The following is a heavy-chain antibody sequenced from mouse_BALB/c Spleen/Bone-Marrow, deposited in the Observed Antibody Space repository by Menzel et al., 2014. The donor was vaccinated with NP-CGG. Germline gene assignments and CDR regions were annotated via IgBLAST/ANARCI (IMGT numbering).Heavy chain of an antibody. CDR3: ARQILRGFAY. V-gene: IGHV5-12-1*01. CDR2: ISSGGGST. CDR1: GFAFSSYD. D-gene: IGHD1-1*01. J-gene: IGHJ3*01. Sequence: EVKLMESGGGLVKPGGSLKLSCAASGFAFSSYDMSWVRQTPEKRLEWVAYISSGGGSTYYSDTVKGRFTISRDNAKNXLYLQMSSLKSEDTAMYYCARQILRGFAYWGQGTLVTVSA.